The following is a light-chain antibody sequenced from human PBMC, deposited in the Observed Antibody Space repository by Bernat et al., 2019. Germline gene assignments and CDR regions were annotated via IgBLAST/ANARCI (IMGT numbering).Light chain of an antibody. J-gene: IGKJ2*01. Sequence: EMVLTQSPGTLSLSPGERATLSCRASQSVSSSFLAWYQQQPDQAPRLLISGSSSRATGMPDRFSSSGVGTDFTLTSSRLEPEDLAVYYCPQYGNTPPAHTFGQGTTLEIK. CDR3: PQYGNTPPAHT. CDR1: QSVSSSF. V-gene: IGKV3-20*01. CDR2: GSS.